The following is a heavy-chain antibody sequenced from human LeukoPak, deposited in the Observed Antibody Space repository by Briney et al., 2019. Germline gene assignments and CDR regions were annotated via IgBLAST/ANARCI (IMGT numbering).Heavy chain of an antibody. CDR2: ISSGGSAI. J-gene: IGHJ4*02. Sequence: GGSLRLSCAASGFTFSSYEMNGVRQAPGKGLEWVSYISSGGSAIYYADSVKGRFTISRDNAKNSLYLQMNSLRAEDTAVYYCARASGYLKDYWGQGTLVTVSS. CDR3: ARASGYLKDY. V-gene: IGHV3-48*03. CDR1: GFTFSSYE. D-gene: IGHD5-12*01.